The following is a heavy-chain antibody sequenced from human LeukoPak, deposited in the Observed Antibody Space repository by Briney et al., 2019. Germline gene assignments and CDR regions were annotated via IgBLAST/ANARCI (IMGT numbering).Heavy chain of an antibody. D-gene: IGHD3-10*01. V-gene: IGHV3-48*03. Sequence: GGSLRLSCAASGFTFSSYEMNWVRQAPGKGLEWVSYISTSGSSIYYADSVKGRFTISRDNARNSLYLQMNSLRAEDTAVYYCARGQRSRGRYFDYWGQGRLVTVSS. CDR2: ISTSGSSI. CDR1: GFTFSSYE. J-gene: IGHJ4*02. CDR3: ARGQRSRGRYFDY.